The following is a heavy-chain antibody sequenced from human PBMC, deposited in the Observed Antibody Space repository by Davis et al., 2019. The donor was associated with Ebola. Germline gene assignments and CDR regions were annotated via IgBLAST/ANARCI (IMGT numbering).Heavy chain of an antibody. CDR2: IFPGDSDT. CDR1: GYSFTSYF. Sequence: GSLRLSCNASGYSFTSYFIVWVRHVPGKGLECMGIIFPGDSDTRYSPSFQGQVTISADKSINTAYLQWSSLKASDTAMYSCATPYGVRSPYGMDVLGQGTTVTVSS. V-gene: IGHV5-51*01. CDR3: ATPYGVRSPYGMDV. D-gene: IGHD3-10*01. J-gene: IGHJ6*02.